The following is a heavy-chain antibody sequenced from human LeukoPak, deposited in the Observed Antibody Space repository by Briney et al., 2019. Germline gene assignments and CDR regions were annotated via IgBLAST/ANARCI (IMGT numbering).Heavy chain of an antibody. Sequence: GGSLRLSCAASGFTFSSYEMDWVRQAPGKGLEWVSYISSSGSTIYYADSVKGRFTISRDNAKNSLYLQMNSLRAEDTAVYYCATPYYYDSMDYWGQGTLVTVSS. J-gene: IGHJ4*02. V-gene: IGHV3-48*03. CDR2: ISSSGSTI. D-gene: IGHD3-22*01. CDR1: GFTFSSYE. CDR3: ATPYYYDSMDY.